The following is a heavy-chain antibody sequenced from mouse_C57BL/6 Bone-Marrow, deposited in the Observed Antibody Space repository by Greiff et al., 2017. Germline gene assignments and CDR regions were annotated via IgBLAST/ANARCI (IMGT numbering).Heavy chain of an antibody. Sequence: VQLKESGAELVRPGASVKLSCTASGFNIKDDYMHWVKQRPEQGLEWIGWIDPENGDTEYASKFQGKATITADTSSNTAYLQLSSLTSEDTAVYYCTVNLWVVYGLAWFAYWGQGTLVTVSA. CDR3: TVNLWVVYGLAWFAY. J-gene: IGHJ3*01. V-gene: IGHV14-4*01. CDR2: IDPENGDT. CDR1: GFNIKDDY. D-gene: IGHD1-1*02.